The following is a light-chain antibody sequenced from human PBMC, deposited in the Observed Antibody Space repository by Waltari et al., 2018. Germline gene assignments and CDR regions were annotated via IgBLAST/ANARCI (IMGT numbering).Light chain of an antibody. CDR3: SSYTSSSDVV. V-gene: IGLV2-14*01. CDR1: SRHVGGYHY. Sequence: QSALTQPASVAGSPGQSIPIPCPGPSRHVGGYHYVSWYQQHPGKAPKLMIYEVSNRPSGVSNRFSGSKSGNTASLTISGLQAEDEADYYCSSYTSSSDVVFGGGTKLTVL. CDR2: EVS. J-gene: IGLJ2*01.